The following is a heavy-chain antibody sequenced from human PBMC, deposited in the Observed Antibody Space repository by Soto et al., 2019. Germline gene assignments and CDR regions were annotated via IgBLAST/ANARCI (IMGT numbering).Heavy chain of an antibody. CDR2: IYSGGST. J-gene: IGHJ5*02. CDR1: GFTVSSNY. Sequence: EVQLVESGGGLVQPGGSLRLSCAASGFTVSSNYMTWFRQAPGKGLEWVSVIYSGGSTYYADSVKGRFTISRDNSVNTMYLQMKSLSAEDTAVYYCARDKLRGFSNWFDPWVQGTLVTVS. D-gene: IGHD3-10*01. V-gene: IGHV3-66*01. CDR3: ARDKLRGFSNWFDP.